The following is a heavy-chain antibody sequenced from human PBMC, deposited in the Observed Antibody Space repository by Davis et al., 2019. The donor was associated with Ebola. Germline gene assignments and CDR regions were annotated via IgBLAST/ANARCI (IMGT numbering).Heavy chain of an antibody. CDR1: GYTFTSYY. Sequence: AASVKVSCKASGYTFTSYYMHWVRQAPGQGLEWMGIINPSGGSTSYAQKFQGRVTMTRDTSTSTVYMELSSLRSEDTAVYYCARRHGDGGGSYYFDYWGQGTLVTVSS. J-gene: IGHJ4*02. D-gene: IGHD4-17*01. V-gene: IGHV1-46*01. CDR3: ARRHGDGGGSYYFDY. CDR2: INPSGGST.